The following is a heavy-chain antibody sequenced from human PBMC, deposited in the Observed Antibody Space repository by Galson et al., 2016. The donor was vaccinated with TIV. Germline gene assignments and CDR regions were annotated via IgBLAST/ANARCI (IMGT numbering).Heavy chain of an antibody. J-gene: IGHJ3*02. Sequence: SVKVSCKASEYTFTRDSIGWVRQAPGQGLEWLGWISAYKGVTNSTQKVQGRVTVTIDTSTGTAYMELRSLRSDDTAVYYCARGAYVDLSPDAFDIWGQGTMVTVSS. V-gene: IGHV1-18*04. D-gene: IGHD3-10*02. CDR2: ISAYKGVT. CDR3: ARGAYVDLSPDAFDI. CDR1: EYTFTRDS.